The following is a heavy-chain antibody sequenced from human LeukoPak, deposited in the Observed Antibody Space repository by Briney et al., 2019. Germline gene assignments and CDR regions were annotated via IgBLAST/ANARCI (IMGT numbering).Heavy chain of an antibody. J-gene: IGHJ4*02. CDR2: INPNSGGT. CDR3: ARASYYYDSSGYYY. D-gene: IGHD3-22*01. CDR1: GYTFTGYY. Sequence: ASVKVSCKASGYTFTGYYMHWVRQAPGQGLEWMGWINPNSGGTNYAQKFQGRVTMTRDTSISTAYMELSRLRSDDTAVYYCARASYYYDSSGYYYWGQGTLVTVSS. V-gene: IGHV1-2*02.